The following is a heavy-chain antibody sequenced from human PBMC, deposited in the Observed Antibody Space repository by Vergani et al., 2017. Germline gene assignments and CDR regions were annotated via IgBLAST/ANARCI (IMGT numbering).Heavy chain of an antibody. CDR2: IRGSGGTT. Sequence: EVQLLESGGGLLQPGGSLRLSCVASGFLFRSYAMSWVLQAPGKGLQWVSGIRGSGGTTYYADSVKGRFTISRDNSKNTLYLQMNSLRAEDTAVYYCAKVVGSNWSYDSWGQGTLVTVSS. D-gene: IGHD6-13*01. V-gene: IGHV3-23*01. J-gene: IGHJ4*02. CDR3: AKVVGSNWSYDS. CDR1: GFLFRSYA.